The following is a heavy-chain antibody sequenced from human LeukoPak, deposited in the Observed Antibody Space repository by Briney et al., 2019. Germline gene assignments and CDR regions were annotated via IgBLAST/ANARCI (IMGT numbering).Heavy chain of an antibody. Sequence: GGSLRLSCAASGFTFSSYSMIWVRQAPGKGLEWVSYISSGSTTIYYADSVKGRFTISRDNAKNSLYLQMNSLREEDTAVYYCARKDIRGYFDYWGQGTLVTVSS. CDR2: ISSGSTTI. CDR3: ARKDIRGYFDY. D-gene: IGHD2-15*01. CDR1: GFTFSSYS. V-gene: IGHV3-48*02. J-gene: IGHJ4*02.